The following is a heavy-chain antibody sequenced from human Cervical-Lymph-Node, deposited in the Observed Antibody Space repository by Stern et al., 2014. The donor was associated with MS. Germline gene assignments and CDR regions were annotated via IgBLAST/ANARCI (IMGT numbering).Heavy chain of an antibody. V-gene: IGHV1-69*06. D-gene: IGHD1-26*01. CDR3: ARDLGVGPSVY. Sequence: QVQLVQSGAEVRKPGSSVKVSCKASGGTFSDYAISWVRQAPGQGLEWVGGIITIFGKTNYAQKCQGRVTITADKSTTTAYMELRSLKSEDTAVYYCARDLGVGPSVYWGQGTLVTVSS. CDR1: GGTFSDYA. J-gene: IGHJ4*02. CDR2: IITIFGKT.